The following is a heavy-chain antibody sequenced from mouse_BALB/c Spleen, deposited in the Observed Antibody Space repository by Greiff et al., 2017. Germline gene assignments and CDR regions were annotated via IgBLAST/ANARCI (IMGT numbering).Heavy chain of an antibody. CDR2: INPNNGGT. CDR1: GYTFTDYN. CDR3: ARVLTEGFDY. V-gene: IGHV1-18*01. J-gene: IGHJ2*01. Sequence: EVQRVESGPELVKPGASVKIPCKASGYTFTDYNMDWVKQSHGKSLEWIGDINPNNGGTIYNQKFKGKATLTVDKSSSTAYMELRSLTSEDTAVYYCARVLTEGFDYWGQGTTLTVSS. D-gene: IGHD1-1*01.